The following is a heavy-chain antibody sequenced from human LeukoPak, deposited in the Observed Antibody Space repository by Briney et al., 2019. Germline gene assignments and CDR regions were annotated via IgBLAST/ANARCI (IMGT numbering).Heavy chain of an antibody. Sequence: GGSVRLSCAASGFTFSSYAMSWVRQAPGKGLGWVSAISGSGGSTYYADSVKGRFTISRDNSKNTLYLQMNSLRAEDTAVYYCAKPKEMATIGGFDYWGQGTLVTVSS. J-gene: IGHJ4*02. V-gene: IGHV3-23*01. CDR2: ISGSGGST. CDR1: GFTFSSYA. D-gene: IGHD5-24*01. CDR3: AKPKEMATIGGFDY.